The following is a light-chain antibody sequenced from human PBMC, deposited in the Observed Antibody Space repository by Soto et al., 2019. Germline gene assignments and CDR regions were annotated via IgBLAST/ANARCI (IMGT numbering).Light chain of an antibody. CDR3: SAYTARSTLV. CDR2: DVS. J-gene: IGLJ3*02. V-gene: IGLV2-14*03. Sequence: QSALTQPASVSGSPGQSITVSCTGTSSDVGGSDHVNWYQQHPGKAPKLMIFDVSNRPSGVSTRFSGSKSGNAASLTISGLQAEDEADYYCSAYTARSTLVFGGGTKLTVL. CDR1: SSDVGGSDH.